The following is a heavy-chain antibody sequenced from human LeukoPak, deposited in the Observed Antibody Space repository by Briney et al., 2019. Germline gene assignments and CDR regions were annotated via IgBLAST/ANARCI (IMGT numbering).Heavy chain of an antibody. Sequence: HEASVKVSCKGSGYTFTSYAITWVRQAPGQGLEWLGWISVYNGNTNYAQKLQGRVTMTTDTSTSTAYMELRSLRSDDTAVYYCARLGNYDISTGYYKLGFDPWGQGTLVTVSS. CDR1: GYTFTSYA. V-gene: IGHV1-18*01. D-gene: IGHD3-9*01. CDR2: ISVYNGNT. J-gene: IGHJ5*02. CDR3: ARLGNYDISTGYYKLGFDP.